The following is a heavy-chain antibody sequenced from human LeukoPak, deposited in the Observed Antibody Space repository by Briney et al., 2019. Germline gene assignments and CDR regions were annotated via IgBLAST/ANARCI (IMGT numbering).Heavy chain of an antibody. CDR2: IYSGDNT. CDR3: AKDLSPLCGGDCHTLGY. V-gene: IGHV3-66*01. CDR1: GFTVSSNY. D-gene: IGHD2-21*01. J-gene: IGHJ4*02. Sequence: GGSLRLSCAASGFTVSSNYMNWVRQAPGKGLEWVSIIYSGDNTYYADSVKGRFTISRDNSKNTLYLQMNSLRAEDTAVYSCAKDLSPLCGGDCHTLGYWGQGTLVTVSS.